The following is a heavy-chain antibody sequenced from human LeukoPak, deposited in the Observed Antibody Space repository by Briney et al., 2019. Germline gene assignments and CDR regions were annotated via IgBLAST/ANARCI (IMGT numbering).Heavy chain of an antibody. CDR3: ARVYNWNQLVDY. D-gene: IGHD1-20*01. Sequence: GESLKISCKGSGYSFTNYWIGWVRQMPGKGLEWMGISYPDDSDTRYSPSFQGQVTISADKSINTAYLQWSSLKASDTAMYYCARVYNWNQLVDYWGQGSLVTVSS. J-gene: IGHJ4*02. V-gene: IGHV5-51*01. CDR1: GYSFTNYW. CDR2: SYPDDSDT.